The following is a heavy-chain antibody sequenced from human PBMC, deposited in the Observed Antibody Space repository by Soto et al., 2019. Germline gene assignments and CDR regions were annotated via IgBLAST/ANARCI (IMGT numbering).Heavy chain of an antibody. CDR2: IIPILGIA. V-gene: IGHV1-69*08. CDR1: GGTFSSYT. J-gene: IGHJ4*02. D-gene: IGHD3-3*01. Sequence: QVQLVQSGAEVKKPGSSVKVSCKASGGTFSSYTISWVRQAPGQGLEWMGRIIPILGIANYAQKFQGRVTITADKSTSTAYMELSSLRSEDTAVYYCAREVNYDLWSGYYFDYWGQGTLVTVSS. CDR3: AREVNYDLWSGYYFDY.